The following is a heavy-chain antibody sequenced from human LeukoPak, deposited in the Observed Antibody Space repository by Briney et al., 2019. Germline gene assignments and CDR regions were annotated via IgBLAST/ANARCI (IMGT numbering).Heavy chain of an antibody. J-gene: IGHJ5*02. V-gene: IGHV3-73*01. D-gene: IGHD2-15*01. CDR1: GFTFSGSG. CDR2: IDKKDNLYAT. Sequence: GGSLRLSCAASGFTFSGSGVHWVRQSSGKGLEWVGHIDKKDNLYATAYAESVKGRFTISRDDSKDTAFLHMDSLKTEDTALYYCTRDRGTYNWFDPWGQGTLVTVSS. CDR3: TRDRGTYNWFDP.